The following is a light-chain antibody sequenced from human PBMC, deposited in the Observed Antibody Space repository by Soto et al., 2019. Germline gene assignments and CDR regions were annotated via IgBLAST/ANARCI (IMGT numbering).Light chain of an antibody. CDR1: ASTIGRNY. CDR2: RNS. V-gene: IGLV1-47*01. CDR3: AAWDDNLSGLYV. J-gene: IGLJ1*01. Sequence: QSVRTQSPSASGTPGQRVAISCYGSASTIGRNYVYWYQQLPGTAPKLLIYRNSQRPSGVPDRFSGSKSGTSASLAISGLRSEDEADYYCAAWDDNLSGLYVFGAGTKVTVL.